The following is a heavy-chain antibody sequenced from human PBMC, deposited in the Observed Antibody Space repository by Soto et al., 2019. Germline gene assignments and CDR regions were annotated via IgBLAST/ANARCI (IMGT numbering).Heavy chain of an antibody. CDR3: AKDIRIAAAGREFGY. CDR2: ISWNSGSI. Sequence: GGSLRLSCAASGFTFDDYAMHWVRQAPGKGLEWVSGISWNSGSIGYADSVKGRFTISGENAKNSLYLQMNSLRAEDTALYYCAKDIRIAAAGREFGYWGQGTLVTVSS. J-gene: IGHJ4*02. CDR1: GFTFDDYA. D-gene: IGHD6-13*01. V-gene: IGHV3-9*01.